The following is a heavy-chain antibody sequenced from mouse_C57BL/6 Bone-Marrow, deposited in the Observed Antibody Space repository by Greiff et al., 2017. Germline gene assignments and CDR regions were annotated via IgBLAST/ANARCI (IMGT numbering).Heavy chain of an antibody. CDR3: ARSFFYYDYDRYYCDY. Sequence: QVQLQQSGAELMKPGASVKLSCKATGYTFTGYWIEWVKQRPGHGLEWIGEILPGSGSTNYNEKFKGKATFTADTSSNTAYMQLSSLTTEDSAIYYCARSFFYYDYDRYYCDYWGQGTTLTVSS. V-gene: IGHV1-9*01. D-gene: IGHD2-4*01. J-gene: IGHJ2*01. CDR1: GYTFTGYW. CDR2: ILPGSGST.